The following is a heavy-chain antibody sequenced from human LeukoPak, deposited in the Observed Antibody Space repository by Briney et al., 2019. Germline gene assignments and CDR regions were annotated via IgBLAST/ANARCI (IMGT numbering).Heavy chain of an antibody. Sequence: PGRSLRLSCAASGFTFSSCGMHWVRQAPGKGLEWVAVIWYDGSNKYYADSVKGRFTISRDNSKNTLYLQMNSLRAEDTAVYYCARGSQDSAYYFDYWGQGTLVTASS. J-gene: IGHJ4*02. CDR1: GFTFSSCG. CDR3: ARGSQDSAYYFDY. V-gene: IGHV3-33*01. CDR2: IWYDGSNK. D-gene: IGHD3/OR15-3a*01.